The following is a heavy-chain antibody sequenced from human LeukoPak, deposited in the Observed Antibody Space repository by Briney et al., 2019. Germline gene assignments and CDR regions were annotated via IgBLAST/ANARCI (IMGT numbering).Heavy chain of an antibody. J-gene: IGHJ4*02. Sequence: GGSLRLSCAASGFTFSDYYMSWIRQAPGKGLEWVSFISHNGSTIYYADSVKGRFTISRDNAKNSLYMQMNSLRAEDTTVYDCARSRPVWGSYRHFDDWGQGTLVTVSS. D-gene: IGHD3-16*02. V-gene: IGHV3-11*04. CDR2: ISHNGSTI. CDR1: GFTFSDYY. CDR3: ARSRPVWGSYRHFDD.